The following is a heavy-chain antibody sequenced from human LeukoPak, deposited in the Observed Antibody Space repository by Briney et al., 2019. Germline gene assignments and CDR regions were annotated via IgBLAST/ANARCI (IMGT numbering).Heavy chain of an antibody. Sequence: PGGSLRLSCAASGFTFSTYWMSWVRQAPGKGLEWVANIKQDGSEKYYVDSVKGRFTISRDNAKNSLYLQMNSLRAEDTAVYYCARAKVGATTMSFDYWGQGTLVTVSS. V-gene: IGHV3-7*04. CDR2: IKQDGSEK. J-gene: IGHJ4*02. CDR1: GFTFSTYW. CDR3: ARAKVGATTMSFDY. D-gene: IGHD1-26*01.